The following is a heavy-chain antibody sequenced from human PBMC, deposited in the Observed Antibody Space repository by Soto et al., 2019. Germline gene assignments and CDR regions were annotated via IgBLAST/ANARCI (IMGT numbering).Heavy chain of an antibody. CDR3: AAGEASSRNLAPYYLDF. J-gene: IGHJ4*02. CDR1: GDSMRNYF. D-gene: IGHD6-13*01. V-gene: IGHV4-59*01. Sequence: SETLSLTCTVSGDSMRNYFWTWIRQPPGKGLEWIGYIHYSGTTSFFPSYNPSLRSRVTISEDTSKNQFSLKLLSVTTADTAVYFCAAGEASSRNLAPYYLDFWGQGTLVTVSS. CDR2: IHYSGTT.